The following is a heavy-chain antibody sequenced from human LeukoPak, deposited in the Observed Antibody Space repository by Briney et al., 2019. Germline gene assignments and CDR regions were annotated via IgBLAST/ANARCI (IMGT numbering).Heavy chain of an antibody. V-gene: IGHV3-7*01. Sequence: GGSLRLSCAASGFTFSTYWMAWVRQAPGKGLEWVASIKQDGSEKYYVVSVKGRFTISRDNAKNSLYIQIDSLRAEDTAVYYCARGPWFYESSSYYQNANYFDYWGQGTLVTVSS. CDR2: IKQDGSEK. J-gene: IGHJ4*02. CDR1: GFTFSTYW. D-gene: IGHD3-22*01. CDR3: ARGPWFYESSSYYQNANYFDY.